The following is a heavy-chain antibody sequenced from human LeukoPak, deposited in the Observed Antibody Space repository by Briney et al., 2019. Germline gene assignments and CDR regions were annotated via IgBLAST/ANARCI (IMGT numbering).Heavy chain of an antibody. D-gene: IGHD3-16*01. CDR1: GGSISSSSYY. CDR2: IYYSGST. V-gene: IGHV4-39*01. J-gene: IGHJ4*02. CDR3: ARQRGPTLGPHYFDY. Sequence: SETLSLTCTVSGGSISSSSYYWGWIRQPPGKGLEWIGSIYYSGSTYYNPSLKSRVTISVDTSKNQFSLKLSSVTAADTAVYYCARQRGPTLGPHYFDYWGQGTLVTVSS.